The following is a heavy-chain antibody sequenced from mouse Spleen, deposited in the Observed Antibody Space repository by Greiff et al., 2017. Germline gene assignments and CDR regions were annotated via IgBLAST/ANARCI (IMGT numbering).Heavy chain of an antibody. D-gene: IGHD4-1*01. CDR1: GYSITSGYY. Sequence: EVKLQESGPGLVKPSQSLSLTCSVTGYSITSGYYWNWIRQFPGNKLEWMGYISYDGSNNYNPSLKNRISITRDTSKNQFFLKLNSVTTEDTATYYCASRTGIYFDYWGQGTTLTVSS. CDR2: ISYDGSN. CDR3: ASRTGIYFDY. V-gene: IGHV3-6*01. J-gene: IGHJ2*01.